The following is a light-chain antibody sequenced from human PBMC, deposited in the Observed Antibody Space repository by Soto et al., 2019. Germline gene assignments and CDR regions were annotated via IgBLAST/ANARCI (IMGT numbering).Light chain of an antibody. CDR2: GVY. V-gene: IGKV3-20*01. Sequence: IVLTQSPGTLSLSPGERATLSCRASQTGSNSYLAWYQHKSGQAPRLLIYGVYTRASGIPDRFSGSGSGSEFTLTITRLEPEDSAVYFCQHYGYSQWTFGQGTMVDIK. CDR1: QTGSNSY. CDR3: QHYGYSQWT. J-gene: IGKJ1*01.